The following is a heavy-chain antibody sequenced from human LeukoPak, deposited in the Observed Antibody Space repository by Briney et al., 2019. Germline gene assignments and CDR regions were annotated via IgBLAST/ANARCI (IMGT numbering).Heavy chain of an antibody. Sequence: PGESLKISCEGSGYSFTSYWIAWVRQMPGKGLEWMGIIYPGDFDTRYSPSFQGQVTISADKSINTAYLQWSSLKASGTAIYYCARRALTTGYFDYWGQGSLVTVSS. V-gene: IGHV5-51*01. CDR2: IYPGDFDT. CDR3: ARRALTTGYFDY. J-gene: IGHJ4*02. CDR1: GYSFTSYW. D-gene: IGHD1-1*01.